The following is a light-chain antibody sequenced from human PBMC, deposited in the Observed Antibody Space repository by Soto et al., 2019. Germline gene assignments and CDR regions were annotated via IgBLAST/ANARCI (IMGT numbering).Light chain of an antibody. Sequence: IQMTPSACSRVAFVGGRVTITCRASQGISSWLAWYQQKPGKAPNLLMYTASNLQSGVPSRFSGSGSGTDFTLTISSLQPDDFATYYCQQSYSTPITFGQGTRLDNK. CDR2: TAS. J-gene: IGKJ5*01. CDR1: QGISSW. CDR3: QQSYSTPIT. V-gene: IGKV1-39*01.